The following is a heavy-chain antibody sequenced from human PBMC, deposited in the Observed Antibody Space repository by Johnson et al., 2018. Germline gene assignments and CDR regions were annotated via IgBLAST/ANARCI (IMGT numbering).Heavy chain of an antibody. D-gene: IGHD4-23*01. CDR3: TRITTPNGGNSGVFEI. CDR2: IRSNAYGGTT. CDR1: GFTFGDYA. Sequence: VQLVQSGGGLVQPGRSLRLSCTASGFTFGDYAMSWFRQAPGKGLEWVGFIRSNAYGGTTEYAASVKGRFTITRDDSKSIAYLQMNSLKTEDPAVYYCTRITTPNGGNSGVFEIWGQGTMVTVSS. J-gene: IGHJ3*02. V-gene: IGHV3-49*03.